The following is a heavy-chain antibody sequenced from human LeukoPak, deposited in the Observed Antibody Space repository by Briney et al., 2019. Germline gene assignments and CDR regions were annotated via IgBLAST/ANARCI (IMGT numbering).Heavy chain of an antibody. CDR2: IYTSGSS. Sequence: PSETLSLTCTVSSGAISSYYWSWIRQPAGKELEWIGRIYTSGSSTYNPSLKSRITMLVDTSKSQFSLKLSSVTAADTAVYYCARAGGVLGYFDYWGQGTLVTVSS. V-gene: IGHV4-4*07. CDR1: SGAISSYY. D-gene: IGHD3-10*01. J-gene: IGHJ4*02. CDR3: ARAGGVLGYFDY.